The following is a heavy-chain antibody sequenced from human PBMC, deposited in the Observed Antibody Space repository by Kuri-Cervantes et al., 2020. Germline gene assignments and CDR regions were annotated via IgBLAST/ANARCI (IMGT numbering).Heavy chain of an antibody. D-gene: IGHD5-18*01. Sequence: ASVKVSCRASGYSFTNYGISWVRQAPGQGLEWMGWINAYNGDTYYAQKVQGRVTMTTDTSTNTAYMGLRSLRFDDMAVYYCARVEGRSYGHYYYYYYMDVWGKGTTVTVSS. CDR3: ARVEGRSYGHYYYYYYMDV. CDR2: INAYNGDT. CDR1: GYSFTNYG. V-gene: IGHV1-18*03. J-gene: IGHJ6*03.